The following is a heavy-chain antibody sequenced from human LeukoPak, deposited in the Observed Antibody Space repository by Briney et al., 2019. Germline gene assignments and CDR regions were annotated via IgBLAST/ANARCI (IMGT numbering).Heavy chain of an antibody. V-gene: IGHV3-23*01. CDR3: ATILVGIMVRGVIHY. D-gene: IGHD3-10*01. J-gene: IGHJ4*02. CDR1: GFTFSDYA. Sequence: GGSLRLSCAASGFTFSDYAMSWVRQAPGKGLEWVSTISGSGGSTYYADSVKGRFTISRDNSKNTLYLQMNSLRAEDTAVYYCATILVGIMVRGVIHYWGQGTLVTVSS. CDR2: ISGSGGST.